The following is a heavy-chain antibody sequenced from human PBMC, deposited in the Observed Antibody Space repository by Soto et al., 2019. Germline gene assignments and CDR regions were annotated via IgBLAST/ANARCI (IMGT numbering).Heavy chain of an antibody. D-gene: IGHD2-2*01. V-gene: IGHV3-33*01. CDR2: IWDDGTNK. J-gene: IGHJ4*02. CDR3: VRDLREDGCSSSSCFYFDY. CDR1: GFSFSTYG. Sequence: QVQLVESGGGVVQPGRSPRLSCAASGFSFSTYGMHWVRQAPGKGLEWVAVIWDDGTNKYYADSVKGRFTISRDNSKNTPYLQMNSLSAEDTAVYYCVRDLREDGCSSSSCFYFDYWGQGTLVTVSS.